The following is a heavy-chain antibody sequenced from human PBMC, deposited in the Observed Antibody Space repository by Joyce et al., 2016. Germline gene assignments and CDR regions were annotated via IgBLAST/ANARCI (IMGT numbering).Heavy chain of an antibody. D-gene: IGHD6-6*01. Sequence: QIQLVQSGAEVKKPGASVKVSCKASGYTFTTYGVSWVRQAPGQGLEWMVWIHGYNAKTSYAQKFQGRVTFTTDTATSTAYMELRSLRSDDTAVYYCARDQLAARPQYYYGMDVWGQGTTVIVSS. CDR1: GYTFTTYG. J-gene: IGHJ6*02. CDR2: IHGYNAKT. CDR3: ARDQLAARPQYYYGMDV. V-gene: IGHV1-18*01.